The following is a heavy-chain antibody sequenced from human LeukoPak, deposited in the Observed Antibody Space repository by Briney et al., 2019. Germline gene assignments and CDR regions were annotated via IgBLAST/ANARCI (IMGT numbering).Heavy chain of an antibody. CDR3: ASITIFGVGPRSYWYFDL. J-gene: IGHJ2*01. CDR1: GGTFSSYA. D-gene: IGHD3-3*01. CDR2: ILPICGNA. V-gene: IGHV1-69*05. Sequence: SVKVSCKASGGTFSSYAISWVRQAPGQGLEWMGGILPICGNANYAQKFQGRVTITTDEYTSTAYMELSSLRSEDTAVYYCASITIFGVGPRSYWYFDLWRRGTLVTVSS.